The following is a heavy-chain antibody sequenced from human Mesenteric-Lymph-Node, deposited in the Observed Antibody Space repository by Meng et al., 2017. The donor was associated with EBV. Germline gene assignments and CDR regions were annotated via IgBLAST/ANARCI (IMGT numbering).Heavy chain of an antibody. CDR1: SDSLTSTNW. D-gene: IGHD6-19*01. CDR2: IFHSGIT. Sequence: QGQWQESGPGPVKPSGTLSLTCSVSSDSLTSTNWWSWVRQPPGKGLEWIGEIFHSGITNYNPSLKSRITLSVDKSKNLFSLNLSSVTAADTAVYFCARRREYSSGWPIDYWGQGTLVTVSS. V-gene: IGHV4-4*02. CDR3: ARRREYSSGWPIDY. J-gene: IGHJ4*02.